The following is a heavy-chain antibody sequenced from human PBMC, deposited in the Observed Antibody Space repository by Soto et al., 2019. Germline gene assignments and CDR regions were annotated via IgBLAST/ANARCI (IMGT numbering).Heavy chain of an antibody. CDR1: GYSFTSYW. V-gene: IGHV5-10-1*01. Sequence: GESLKISCKGSGYSFTSYWISWVRQMPGKGREWMGRIDPSDSYTNYSPSFQGHVTISADKSISTAYLQWSSLKASDTAMYYCARRDSNHDYYYYGMDVWGQGTTVTVSS. D-gene: IGHD4-4*01. CDR3: ARRDSNHDYYYYGMDV. J-gene: IGHJ6*02. CDR2: IDPSDSYT.